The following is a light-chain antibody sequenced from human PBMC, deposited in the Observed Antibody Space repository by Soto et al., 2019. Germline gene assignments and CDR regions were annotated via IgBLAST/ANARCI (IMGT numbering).Light chain of an antibody. CDR3: QQYGSSPLWT. J-gene: IGKJ1*01. Sequence: EIVLTQSPGTLSLSPGERATLSCRASQSVSSSYLAWDQQKPGQAPRLLIYGASSRATGIPDRFSGSGSGTDFTLTISRLEPEDLAVYYCQQYGSSPLWTFGQGTKVEIK. CDR1: QSVSSSY. V-gene: IGKV3-20*01. CDR2: GAS.